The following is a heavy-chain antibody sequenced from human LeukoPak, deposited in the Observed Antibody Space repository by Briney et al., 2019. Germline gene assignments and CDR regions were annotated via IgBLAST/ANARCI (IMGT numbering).Heavy chain of an antibody. V-gene: IGHV1-2*02. CDR1: GYTFTGYY. CDR3: ATLGSGSSPFDY. CDR2: TNPNSGDT. Sequence: ASVKVSCKASGYTFTGYYMHWVRQAPRQGLEWMGWTNPNSGDTNYTQKFQGRVTMTRDTSISTAYMEVNRLRSDDTAVYYCATLGSGSSPFDYWGQGTLVTVSS. D-gene: IGHD3-10*01. J-gene: IGHJ4*02.